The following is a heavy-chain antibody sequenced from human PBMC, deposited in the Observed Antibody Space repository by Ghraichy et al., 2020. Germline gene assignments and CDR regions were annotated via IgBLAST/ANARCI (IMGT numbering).Heavy chain of an antibody. Sequence: SETLSLTCAVYGGSFSGYYWSWIRQPPGKGLEWIGEINHSGSTNYNPSLKSRVTISVDTSKNQFSLKLSSVTAADTAVYYCARGRITMMRGYYYGMDVWGQGTTVTVSS. D-gene: IGHD3-22*01. J-gene: IGHJ6*02. V-gene: IGHV4-34*01. CDR2: INHSGST. CDR1: GGSFSGYY. CDR3: ARGRITMMRGYYYGMDV.